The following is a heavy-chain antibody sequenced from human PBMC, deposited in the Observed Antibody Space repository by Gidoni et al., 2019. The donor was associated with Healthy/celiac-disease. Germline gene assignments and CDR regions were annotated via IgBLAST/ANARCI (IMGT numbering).Heavy chain of an antibody. V-gene: IGHV3-23*04. CDR1: GFTFSSYA. J-gene: IGHJ4*02. CDR3: AVPAAIYSQAVGETVY. D-gene: IGHD2-2*02. Sequence: EVQLVESGGGLVQPGGSLRLSCAASGFTFSSYAMSWVRQAPGKGLEWVSAISGSGGSKYYADSVKGRFTISRDNSKNALYLQMNSLRAEDTAVYYCAVPAAIYSQAVGETVYWGQGTLVTVSS. CDR2: ISGSGGSK.